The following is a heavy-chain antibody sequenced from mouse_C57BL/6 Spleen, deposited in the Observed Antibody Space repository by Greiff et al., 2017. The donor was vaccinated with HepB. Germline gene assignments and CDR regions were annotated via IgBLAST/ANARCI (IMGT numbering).Heavy chain of an antibody. CDR3: ARKKGPYYYGSSYEDYAMDY. V-gene: IGHV1-64*01. Sequence: VQLQQPGAELVKPGASVKLSCKASGYTFTSYWMHWVKQRPGQGLEWIGMIHPNSGSTNYNEKFKSKATLTVDKSSSTAYMQLSSLTSEDSAVYDSARKKGPYYYGSSYEDYAMDYWGQGTSVTVSS. D-gene: IGHD1-1*01. CDR2: IHPNSGST. J-gene: IGHJ4*01. CDR1: GYTFTSYW.